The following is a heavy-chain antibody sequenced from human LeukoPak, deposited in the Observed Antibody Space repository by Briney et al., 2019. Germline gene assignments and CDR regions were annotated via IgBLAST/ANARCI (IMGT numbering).Heavy chain of an antibody. D-gene: IGHD2-15*01. Sequence: PSETLSLTCAVSGYSISSGYYWGWIRQPPGEGLEWIGSIYHSGSTYYNPSLKSRVTISVDTSKNQFSLKLSSVTAADTAVYYCARHTYCSGGSCYFDPWGQGTLVTVSS. V-gene: IGHV4-38-2*01. J-gene: IGHJ5*02. CDR2: IYHSGST. CDR3: ARHTYCSGGSCYFDP. CDR1: GYSISSGYY.